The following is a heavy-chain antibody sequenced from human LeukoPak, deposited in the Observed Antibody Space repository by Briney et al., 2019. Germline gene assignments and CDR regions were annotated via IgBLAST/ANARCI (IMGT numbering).Heavy chain of an antibody. CDR1: GGTISSYY. CDR2: IYYTGST. V-gene: IGHV4-59*01. Sequence: SETLSLTCTVSGGTISSYYWYWIRQPPGKGLEWIGYIYYTGSTNYNPSLKSRVTISVDTSKNQFSLKLSSVTAADTAVYYCARDDYGDYWYFYLWGRGALVTVSS. J-gene: IGHJ2*01. CDR3: ARDDYGDYWYFYL. D-gene: IGHD4-17*01.